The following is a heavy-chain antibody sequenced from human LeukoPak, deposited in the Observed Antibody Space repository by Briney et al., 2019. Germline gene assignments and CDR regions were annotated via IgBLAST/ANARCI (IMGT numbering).Heavy chain of an antibody. V-gene: IGHV3-23*01. CDR3: AKDPEHSSSWLNDY. CDR1: GFTFSSYA. CDR2: ISGSGGST. D-gene: IGHD6-13*01. J-gene: IGHJ4*02. Sequence: GGSLRLSCAASGFTFSSYAMSWVRQAPGKGLEWVSAISGSGGSTHYADSVKGRFTISRDNSKNTLYLQMNSLRAEDTAVYYCAKDPEHSSSWLNDYWGQGTLVTVSS.